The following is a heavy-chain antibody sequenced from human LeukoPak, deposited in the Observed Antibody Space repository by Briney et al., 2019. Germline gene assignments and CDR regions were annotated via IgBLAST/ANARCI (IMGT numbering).Heavy chain of an antibody. CDR2: IRYDGSNK. CDR1: GFTFSSYG. CDR3: ANTEEAYDFWSGYGGIDAFDI. V-gene: IGHV3-30*02. Sequence: GGSLRLSCAASGFTFSSYGMYWVRQAPGKGLEWVAFIRYDGSNKYYADSVKGRFTISRDNSKNTLYLQVNSLRAEDTAVYYCANTEEAYDFWSGYGGIDAFDIWGQGTMVTVSS. D-gene: IGHD3-3*01. J-gene: IGHJ3*02.